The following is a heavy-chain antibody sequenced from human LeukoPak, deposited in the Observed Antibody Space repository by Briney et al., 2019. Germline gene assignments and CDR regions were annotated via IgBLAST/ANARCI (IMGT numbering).Heavy chain of an antibody. V-gene: IGHV3-23*01. CDR2: MTGPADTT. CDR1: GFNFNNFA. J-gene: IGHJ4*02. Sequence: GGSLRLSCAASGFNFNNFAMSRVRQAPGKGLEWLSAMTGPADTTYYAESVKGRFTISRDYSKSMVFLQMNSLRVEDTAIYYCAKGAEIDHWGQGTLVTVSS. CDR3: AKGAEIDH.